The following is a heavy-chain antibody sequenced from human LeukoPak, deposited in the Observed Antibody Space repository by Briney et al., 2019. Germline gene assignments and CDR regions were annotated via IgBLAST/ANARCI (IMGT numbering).Heavy chain of an antibody. CDR2: INGDGGNT. D-gene: IGHD5-18*01. CDR1: GFTFSSQA. Sequence: GGSLRLSCAASGFTFSSQAMNWVRQSPGKGLEWVSAINGDGGNTYYAGSVKGRFTISRDTSKNTLYLQMNSLRAEDTAVYYCAKDPLNTLMVSPTFDYWGQGTLVTVSS. J-gene: IGHJ4*02. V-gene: IGHV3-23*01. CDR3: AKDPLNTLMVSPTFDY.